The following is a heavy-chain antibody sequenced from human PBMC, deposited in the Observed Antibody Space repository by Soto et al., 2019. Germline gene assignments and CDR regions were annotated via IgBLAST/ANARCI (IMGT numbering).Heavy chain of an antibody. V-gene: IGHV3-30-3*01. CDR1: GFIFSGYT. D-gene: IGHD1-26*01. Sequence: PGGSLRLSCAASGFIFSGYTMHWVRQAPGKGLEWVGVITYDGSNQYYADSVKGRFTISRDNSRNMLFLQVNSLRPDDTAVYYCARDPSGSYPEFDYWGQGTLVTVSS. J-gene: IGHJ4*02. CDR3: ARDPSGSYPEFDY. CDR2: ITYDGSNQ.